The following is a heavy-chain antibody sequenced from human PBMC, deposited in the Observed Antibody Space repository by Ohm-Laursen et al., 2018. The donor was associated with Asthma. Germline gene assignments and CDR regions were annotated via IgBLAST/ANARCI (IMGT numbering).Heavy chain of an antibody. CDR3: AGGEVPVYYYGLDD. Sequence: SLRLSCAASGFTFSSYAMHWVRQAPGKGLEWVAVISYDGSNKYYADSVKGRFTISRDNSKTTLHLQMNSLRAEDTAVYYCAGGEVPVYYYGLDDWGQGTTVTVSS. J-gene: IGHJ6*02. CDR2: ISYDGSNK. D-gene: IGHD4-11*01. V-gene: IGHV3-30-3*01. CDR1: GFTFSSYA.